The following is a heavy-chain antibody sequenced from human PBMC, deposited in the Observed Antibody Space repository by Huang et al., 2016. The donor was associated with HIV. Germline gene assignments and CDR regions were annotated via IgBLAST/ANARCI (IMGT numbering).Heavy chain of an antibody. CDR1: GYSFPNYW. CDR2: INPADSDT. V-gene: IGHV5-51*03. Sequence: EVQLVQSEAEVKKPGESLKISCGGSGYSFPNYWIGWVRQRPGEGLEWMGVINPADSDTRYSPSFQGQVTFSADKSTRTAYLQWSSLQASDTAIYYCARSEVLVTAVPFDHWGQGTLVTVSS. D-gene: IGHD2-21*02. CDR3: ARSEVLVTAVPFDH. J-gene: IGHJ4*02.